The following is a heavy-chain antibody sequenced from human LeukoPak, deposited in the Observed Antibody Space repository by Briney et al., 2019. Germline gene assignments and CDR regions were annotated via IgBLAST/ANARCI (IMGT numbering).Heavy chain of an antibody. Sequence: PGGSLRLSCAASGFTFSSYAMSWVRQAPGKGLEWVSAISGSGGSTYYADSVKGRFTISRDNSKNTLYLQMNSLRAEDTAVYYCAKANYYDSSGIPDYWGQGTLVTGSS. CDR1: GFTFSSYA. D-gene: IGHD3-22*01. CDR2: ISGSGGST. CDR3: AKANYYDSSGIPDY. J-gene: IGHJ4*02. V-gene: IGHV3-23*01.